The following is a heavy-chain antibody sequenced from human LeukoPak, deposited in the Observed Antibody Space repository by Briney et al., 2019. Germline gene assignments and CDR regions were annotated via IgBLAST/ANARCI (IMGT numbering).Heavy chain of an antibody. CDR3: ARDQDWNYAFDI. CDR2: INPSGGST. J-gene: IGHJ3*02. Sequence: ASVKVSCKASGYTLTSYFIHWVRQAPGQGLEWMGIINPSGGSTSYAQKFQGRVTMTRDTSTSTVYMELSSLRSEDTAVYYCARDQDWNYAFDIWDQGTMVTVSS. D-gene: IGHD1-7*01. CDR1: GYTLTSYF. V-gene: IGHV1-46*01.